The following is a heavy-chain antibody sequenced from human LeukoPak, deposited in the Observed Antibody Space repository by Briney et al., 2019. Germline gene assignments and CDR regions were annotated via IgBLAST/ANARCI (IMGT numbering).Heavy chain of an antibody. V-gene: IGHV3-7*01. Sequence: GGSLRLSCAASGFTFSNYWMSWVRQSPGKGLEWVANIKQDGSDKYYLDSVKGRFTISRDSAENSLYLQMNSLRAEDTAVYYCARERTSLFDYWGQGTLVTVSS. D-gene: IGHD1-7*01. CDR2: IKQDGSDK. CDR1: GFTFSNYW. CDR3: ARERTSLFDY. J-gene: IGHJ4*02.